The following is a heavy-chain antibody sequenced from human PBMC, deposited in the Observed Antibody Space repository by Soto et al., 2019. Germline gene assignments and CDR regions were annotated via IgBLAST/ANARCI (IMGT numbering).Heavy chain of an antibody. J-gene: IGHJ4*02. D-gene: IGHD2-15*01. CDR1: GFTFSSYA. V-gene: IGHV3-23*01. CDR3: AKEPTAVDPRDLFGGNPPADY. Sequence: EVQLLESGGALLQPGGSLRLSCAASGFTFSSYAMNWVRQTPGKGLQWVSAISGSGENTYYADSVKGRFTISRDNSKYILYLHMEVLTVEDTAMYYCAKEPTAVDPRDLFGGNPPADYWGQGTLVTVAS. CDR2: ISGSGENT.